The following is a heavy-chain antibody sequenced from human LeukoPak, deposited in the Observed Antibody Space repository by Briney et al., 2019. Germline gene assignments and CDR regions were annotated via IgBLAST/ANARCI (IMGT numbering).Heavy chain of an antibody. CDR1: GYTFTGYY. CDR2: INPNSGGT. V-gene: IGHV1-2*02. Sequence: GASVKVSCKASGYTFTGYYMHWVRQAPGQGLEWMGWINPNSGGTNYAQKFQGRVTMTRDTSISTAYMGLSRLRSDDTAVYYCATPVGILTGYYNFDYWGQGTLVTVSS. J-gene: IGHJ4*02. D-gene: IGHD3-9*01. CDR3: ATPVGILTGYYNFDY.